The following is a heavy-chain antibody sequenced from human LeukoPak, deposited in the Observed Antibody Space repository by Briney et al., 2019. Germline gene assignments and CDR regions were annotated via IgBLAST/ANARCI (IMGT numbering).Heavy chain of an antibody. Sequence: PGESLKISCKGSGYSFTSYWVGWVRQMPGKGLEWMGIIYPGDSDTRYSPSFQGQVTISADKSISTAYLQWSSLKASDTAIHYCARHAGDYIYGSGYHYYYYMDVWGKGTTVTVSS. D-gene: IGHD3-10*01. J-gene: IGHJ6*03. CDR1: GYSFTSYW. V-gene: IGHV5-51*01. CDR3: ARHAGDYIYGSGYHYYYYMDV. CDR2: IYPGDSDT.